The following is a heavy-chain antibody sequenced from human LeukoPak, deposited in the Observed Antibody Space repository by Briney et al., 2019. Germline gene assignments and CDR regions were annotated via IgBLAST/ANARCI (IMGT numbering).Heavy chain of an antibody. J-gene: IGHJ5*02. D-gene: IGHD6-13*01. CDR3: ARSREQQLTWFDP. CDR1: GYSFTSYW. Sequence: GESLKISCKGSGYSFTSYWIGWVRQMPGKGLEWMGIIYPGGSDTRYSPSFQGQVTISADKSISTAYLQWSSLKASDTAMYYCARSREQQLTWFDPWGQGTLVTVSS. V-gene: IGHV5-51*01. CDR2: IYPGGSDT.